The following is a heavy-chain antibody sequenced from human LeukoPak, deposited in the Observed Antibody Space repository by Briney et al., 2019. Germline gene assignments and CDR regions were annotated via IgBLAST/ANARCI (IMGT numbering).Heavy chain of an antibody. V-gene: IGHV6-1*01. D-gene: IGHD5-12*01. CDR2: TYYRSKWYN. CDR3: SRDTALRGRNYAMDV. Sequence: SQALSLTRVLSVDSLSSNSVSWNWIRQTPTRGLEWLGRTYYRSKWYNDNAVSVKSRIPINPDTSKNQFSLQLNSVTAEDAAVYFCSRDTALRGRNYAMDVWGQGTTVTVSS. J-gene: IGHJ6*02. CDR1: VDSLSSNSVS.